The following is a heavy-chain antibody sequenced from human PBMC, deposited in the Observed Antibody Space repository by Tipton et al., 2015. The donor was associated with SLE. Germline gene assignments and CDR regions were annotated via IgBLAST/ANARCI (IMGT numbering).Heavy chain of an antibody. D-gene: IGHD1-26*01. CDR2: ISGSGGST. CDR3: ARDFGEWELQTAGAFDI. V-gene: IGHV3-23*01. Sequence: GSLRLSCAASGFTFSSYAMSWVRQAPGKGLEWVSAISGSGGSTYYADSVKGRFTISRDNSKNTLYLQMNSLRAEDTAVYYCARDFGEWELQTAGAFDIWGQGTMVTVSS. J-gene: IGHJ3*02. CDR1: GFTFSSYA.